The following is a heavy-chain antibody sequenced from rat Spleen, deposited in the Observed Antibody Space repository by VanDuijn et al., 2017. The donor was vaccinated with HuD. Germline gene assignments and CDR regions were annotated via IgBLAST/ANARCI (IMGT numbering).Heavy chain of an antibody. Sequence: EVRLVESDGGLVQPGGSLKLSCAASGFTFSDYYMAWVRQAPTKGLEWVATISYDGSNTFYRDSVQGRFTISRDNDKSTLHLRMDSLRSEDTATYYCTTWDYYDNRFDYWGQGVMVTVSS. D-gene: IGHD1-6*01. CDR2: ISYDGSNT. CDR1: GFTFSDYY. V-gene: IGHV5-20*01. CDR3: TTWDYYDNRFDY. J-gene: IGHJ2*01.